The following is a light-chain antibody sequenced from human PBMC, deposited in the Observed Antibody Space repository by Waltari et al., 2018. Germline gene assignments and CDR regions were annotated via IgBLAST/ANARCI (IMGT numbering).Light chain of an antibody. CDR1: KSLLHSNGYNY. J-gene: IGKJ4*01. V-gene: IGKV2-28*01. CDR2: LGS. CDR3: MQALQTLAPFT. Sequence: DIVMTQSPLSLPVTPGEPASISCRSSKSLLHSNGYNYLDWYLQKPGQSPQLLIYLGSNRASGVPDRFSGSGSGTDFTLKISRVEAEDVGVYYCMQALQTLAPFTFGGGTKVEIK.